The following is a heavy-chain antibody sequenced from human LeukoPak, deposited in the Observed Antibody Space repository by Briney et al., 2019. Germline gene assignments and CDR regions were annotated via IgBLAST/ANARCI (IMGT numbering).Heavy chain of an antibody. D-gene: IGHD2-15*01. J-gene: IGHJ4*02. CDR2: IIPILGIA. V-gene: IGHV1-69*04. CDR1: GGTFSSYA. CDR3: ARRYCSGGSCSDY. Sequence: ASVKVSCKASGGTFSSYAISWVRQAPGQGLEWMGRIIPILGIANYAQKLQGRVTMTTDTSTSTAYMELRSLRSDDTAVHYCARRYCSGGSCSDYWGQGTLVTVSS.